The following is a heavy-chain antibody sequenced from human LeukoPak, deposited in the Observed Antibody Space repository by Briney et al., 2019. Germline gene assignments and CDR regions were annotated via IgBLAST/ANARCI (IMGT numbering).Heavy chain of an antibody. CDR3: AKQSGGTHDY. D-gene: IGHD3-10*01. CDR1: GFTFSTFA. V-gene: IGHV3-23*01. Sequence: QSGGSLRLSCAASGFTFSTFAMSWVRQAPGKGLEWVSAISGSGGGTYYADSVKGRFTISRDNSKNTLYLQMNSLRVEDTAVYYCAKQSGGTHDYWGQGTLVTVSS. J-gene: IGHJ4*02. CDR2: ISGSGGGT.